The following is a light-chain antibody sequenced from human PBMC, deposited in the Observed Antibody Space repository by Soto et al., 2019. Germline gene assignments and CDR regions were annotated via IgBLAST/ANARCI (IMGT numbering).Light chain of an antibody. J-gene: IGKJ4*01. Sequence: EIVLTQSPATLSLSPGEGATSSSRPSKRLSSYLAWYQQKPGQAPRLLIYDASNRATGIPARFSGSGSGTDFTLTISSLEPEDFAVYYCQQRSNWPPAPTFGGGTKVEIK. CDR2: DAS. V-gene: IGKV3-11*01. CDR1: KRLSSY. CDR3: QQRSNWPPAPT.